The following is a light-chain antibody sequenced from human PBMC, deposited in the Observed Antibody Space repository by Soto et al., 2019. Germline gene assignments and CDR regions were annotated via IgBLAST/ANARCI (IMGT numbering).Light chain of an antibody. J-gene: IGKJ1*01. CDR1: QSVANN. CDR3: QQHNNWPPWT. Sequence: EIALTQSPATLSVSPGERATLSCRASQSVANNVAWYQQKPGQPPRLLIYGASTRAAGVPARFSGSGYGRQFSLTISSLQSEDFAIYHCQQHNNWPPWTLGQGTKVDIK. V-gene: IGKV3-15*01. CDR2: GAS.